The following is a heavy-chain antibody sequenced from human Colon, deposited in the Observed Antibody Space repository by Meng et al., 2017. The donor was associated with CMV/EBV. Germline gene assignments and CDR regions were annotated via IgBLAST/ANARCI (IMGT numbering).Heavy chain of an antibody. D-gene: IGHD1-26*01. Sequence: ASVKVFCKASGYTFTTYGISWVRQAPGQGLEWMGWISAHNGNTNYAQNLQGRVTMTTDRSTSTAYMELRSLRSDDTAVYYCARGKGYYSTSGNFDYWGQGTLVTVSS. V-gene: IGHV1-18*01. CDR2: ISAHNGNT. CDR3: ARGKGYYSTSGNFDY. J-gene: IGHJ4*02. CDR1: GYTFTTYG.